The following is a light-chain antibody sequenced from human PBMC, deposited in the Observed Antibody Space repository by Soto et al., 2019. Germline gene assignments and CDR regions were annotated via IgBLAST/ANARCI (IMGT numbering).Light chain of an antibody. Sequence: DTVMPPSPATLSVPPVARCRLSLRASQSARISLGWYQQTPGQAPRLLIYDASTRATGVPSRFSGSGSGTEFTLTISSLQPDDFATYYCQHYNSYSEEFGQGTKVDIK. V-gene: IGKV3-15*01. CDR2: DAS. J-gene: IGKJ1*01. CDR1: QSARIS. CDR3: QHYNSYSEE.